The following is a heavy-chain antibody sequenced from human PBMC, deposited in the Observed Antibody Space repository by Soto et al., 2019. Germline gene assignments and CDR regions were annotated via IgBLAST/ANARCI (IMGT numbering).Heavy chain of an antibody. V-gene: IGHV4-34*01. CDR2: INHSGST. CDR1: GGSFSGYY. J-gene: IGHJ6*02. CDR3: ARSFRYYDFWSGYSPNYYYYGMDV. Sequence: QVQLQQWGAGLLKPSETLSLTCAVYGGSFSGYYWSWIRQPPGKGLEWIGEINHSGSTNYNPSLKSRVTIAVDTSKNQFSLKLSSVTAADTAVYYCARSFRYYDFWSGYSPNYYYYGMDVWGQGTTVTVSS. D-gene: IGHD3-3*01.